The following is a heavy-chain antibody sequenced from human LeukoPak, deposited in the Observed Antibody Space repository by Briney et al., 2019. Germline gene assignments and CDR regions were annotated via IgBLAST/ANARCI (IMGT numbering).Heavy chain of an antibody. Sequence: ASVKVSCXASGYTFTSYYMHWVRQALGQGLEWMAIINPSGGSTSYAQKFQGRVTMTRDTSTSTVYMELSSLRSEDTAVYYCARSTIHETSHFDYWGQGTLVTVSS. CDR1: GYTFTSYY. V-gene: IGHV1-46*01. D-gene: IGHD3-3*01. J-gene: IGHJ4*02. CDR2: INPSGGST. CDR3: ARSTIHETSHFDY.